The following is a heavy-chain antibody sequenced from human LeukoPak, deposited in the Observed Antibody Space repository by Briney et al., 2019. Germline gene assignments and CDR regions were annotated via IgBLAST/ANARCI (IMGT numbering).Heavy chain of an antibody. J-gene: IGHJ3*02. CDR3: ARSHRGSNSLSFDI. V-gene: IGHV3-53*01. D-gene: IGHD1-26*01. Sequence: PGGSLRLSCAASGFTVSSSYMSWVRQAPGKGLEWVSVLYSGVSTYYADSVKGRFTISRDNSKNTLYLQMNSPRAEDTAAYYCARSHRGSNSLSFDIWGQGTKVTVSS. CDR1: GFTVSSSY. CDR2: LYSGVST.